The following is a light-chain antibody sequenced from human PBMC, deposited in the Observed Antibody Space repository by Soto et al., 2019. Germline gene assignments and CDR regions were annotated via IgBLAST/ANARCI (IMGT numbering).Light chain of an antibody. Sequence: EIVLTQSPGTLSLSPGERATLSCSASQSVSGSSLAWYQQQPGQAPRLLISGASNRATGIPDRFSGSGSGTDFTLTISRLEPEDFAVYYCQQYGSSPRTFGQGTKLEIK. V-gene: IGKV3-20*01. J-gene: IGKJ2*01. CDR1: QSVSGSS. CDR3: QQYGSSPRT. CDR2: GAS.